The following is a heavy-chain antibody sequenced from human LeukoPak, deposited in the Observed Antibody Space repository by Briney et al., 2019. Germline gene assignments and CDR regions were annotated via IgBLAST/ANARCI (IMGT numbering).Heavy chain of an antibody. Sequence: SETLSLTCAVYGGSFSGYYWSWIRQPPGKGLEWIGEINHSGSTNYNPSLKSRVTISVNTSKNQFSLKLSSVTAADTAVYYCARVNDGDRYYYYYYMDVWGKGTTVTVSS. CDR1: GGSFSGYY. CDR3: ARVNDGDRYYYYYYMDV. V-gene: IGHV4-34*01. J-gene: IGHJ6*03. CDR2: INHSGST. D-gene: IGHD4-17*01.